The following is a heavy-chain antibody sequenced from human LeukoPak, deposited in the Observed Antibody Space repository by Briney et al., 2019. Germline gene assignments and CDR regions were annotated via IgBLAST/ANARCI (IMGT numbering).Heavy chain of an antibody. J-gene: IGHJ5*02. Sequence: WETLSLTCTVSGGSISSYYWSWIRQPPGKGLEWIGYIYYSGSTNYNPSLKSRVTISVDTSKNQFSLKLSSVTAADTAVYYCARERKPLSIDPWGQGTLVTVSS. V-gene: IGHV4-59*01. CDR3: ARERKPLSIDP. CDR1: GGSISSYY. CDR2: IYYSGST.